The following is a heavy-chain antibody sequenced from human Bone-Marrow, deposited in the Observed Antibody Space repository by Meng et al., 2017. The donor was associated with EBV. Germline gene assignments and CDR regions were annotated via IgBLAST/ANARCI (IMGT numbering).Heavy chain of an antibody. J-gene: IGHJ4*02. CDR1: GYTFTSYG. CDR2: ISAYNGNT. V-gene: IGHV1-18*01. Sequence: QVQLVQSGAEVKKPGASVKASCKASGYTFTSYGISWVRQAPGQGLEWMGWISAYNGNTNYAQKLQGRVTMTTDTSTSTAYMELRSLRSDDTAVYYCARINCSGGSCYSPLWYWGQGTLVTVSS. CDR3: ARINCSGGSCYSPLWY. D-gene: IGHD2-15*01.